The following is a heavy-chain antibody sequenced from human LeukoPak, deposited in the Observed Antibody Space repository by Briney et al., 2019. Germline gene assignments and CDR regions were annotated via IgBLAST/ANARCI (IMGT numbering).Heavy chain of an antibody. D-gene: IGHD3-22*01. J-gene: IGHJ4*02. V-gene: IGHV3-23*01. CDR1: GFTFSSYA. Sequence: GGSLRLSCTASGFTFSSYAMSWVRQAPGKGLEWVSAISGSGGSTYYADSVKGRFTISRDNSKNTLYLQMNSLRAEDTAVYYCAKDPSSGYYFDYWGQGTLVTVSS. CDR3: AKDPSSGYYFDY. CDR2: ISGSGGST.